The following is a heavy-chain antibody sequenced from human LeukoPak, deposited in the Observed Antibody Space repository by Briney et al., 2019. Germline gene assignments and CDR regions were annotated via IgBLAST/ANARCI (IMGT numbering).Heavy chain of an antibody. V-gene: IGHV3-74*01. CDR1: GFTFSSYW. CDR2: INIDGSDI. D-gene: IGHD1-1*01. J-gene: IGHJ4*02. Sequence: GGSLRLSCAASGFTFSSYWMFWVRQAPGKGLVWVSRINIDGSDITYADSVKGRFAISRDNAKNTLYLQMNSLRAEDTAVYFCARDLHWNQLGLWGQGTLVTVSS. CDR3: ARDLHWNQLGL.